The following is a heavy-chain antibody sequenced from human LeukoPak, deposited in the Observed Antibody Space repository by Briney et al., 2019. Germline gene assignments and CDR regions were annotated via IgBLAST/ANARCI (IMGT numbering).Heavy chain of an antibody. J-gene: IGHJ4*02. D-gene: IGHD5-12*01. CDR3: ARDDSGYDYYFDY. V-gene: IGHV1-2*05. Sequence: ASVKVSCKASGYTFTSYYMHWVRQAPGQGLEWMGRINPNSGGTNYAQKFQGRVTMTRDTSISTAYMELSRLRSDDTVVYYCARDDSGYDYYFDYWGQGTLVTVSS. CDR1: GYTFTSYY. CDR2: INPNSGGT.